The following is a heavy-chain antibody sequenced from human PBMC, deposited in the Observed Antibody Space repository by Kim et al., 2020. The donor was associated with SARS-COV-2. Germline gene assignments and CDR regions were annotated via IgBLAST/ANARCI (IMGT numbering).Heavy chain of an antibody. V-gene: IGHV1-69*01. Sequence: QKVQGRVTRTADESTSTAYMELSSLRSEDTAVYYCARLVAAGNLRWFDPWGQGTLVTVSS. CDR3: ARLVAAGNLRWFDP. J-gene: IGHJ5*02. D-gene: IGHD6-13*01.